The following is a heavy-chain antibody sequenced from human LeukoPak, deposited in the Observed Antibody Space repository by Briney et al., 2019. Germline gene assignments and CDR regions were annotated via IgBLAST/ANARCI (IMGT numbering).Heavy chain of an antibody. CDR3: ARSITMVRGVINWFDP. Sequence: PSQTLSLTCTVSGGSISSGSYYWSWIRQPAGKGLEWIGRIYTSGSTNYSPSLKSRVTISVDTSKNQFSLKLSSVTAADTAVYYCARSITMVRGVINWFDPWGQGTLVTVSS. V-gene: IGHV4-61*02. CDR1: GGSISSGSYY. J-gene: IGHJ5*02. CDR2: IYTSGST. D-gene: IGHD3-10*01.